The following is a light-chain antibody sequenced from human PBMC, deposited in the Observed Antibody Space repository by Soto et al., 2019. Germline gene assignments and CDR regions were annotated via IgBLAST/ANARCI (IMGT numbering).Light chain of an antibody. CDR2: AAS. CDR1: QDIATY. J-gene: IGKJ4*02. Sequence: DIQMTQSPSSLSASVGNRVTITCQASQDIATYLNWYHQKPGKAPKLLIYAASSLQSGVPSRFSGSGSGTDFTLTISSLEPEDFAVYYCQQRNNWPLTFGGGTKVDIK. CDR3: QQRNNWPLT. V-gene: IGKV1-39*01.